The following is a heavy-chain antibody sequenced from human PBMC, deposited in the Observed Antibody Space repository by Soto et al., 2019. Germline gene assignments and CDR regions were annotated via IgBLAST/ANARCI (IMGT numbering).Heavy chain of an antibody. J-gene: IGHJ6*02. D-gene: IGHD1-26*01. CDR2: IYYSGST. Sequence: PSETLSLTCTVSGDSISSGNYYWAWIRQPPGKGLEWIGSIYYSGSTYYNPSLKSRVTISTDTSKNQFSLKLSSVTAADTAIYYCTRHSIHLSGDVWGQGTTVTVSS. V-gene: IGHV4-39*01. CDR3: TRHSIHLSGDV. CDR1: GDSISSGNYY.